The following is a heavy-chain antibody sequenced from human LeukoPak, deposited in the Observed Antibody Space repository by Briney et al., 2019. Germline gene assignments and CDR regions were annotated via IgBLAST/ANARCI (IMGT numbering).Heavy chain of an antibody. D-gene: IGHD6-19*01. CDR2: MNPNSGNT. CDR3: ARGRRVRLRDYYYMDV. Sequence: GASVKVSCKASGYTFTSYDINWVRQATGQGLEWMGWMNPNSGNTGYAQKFQGRVTITRNTSISTAYMELSSLRSEDTAVYYCARGRRVRLRDYYYMDVWGKGTTVTVSS. J-gene: IGHJ6*03. CDR1: GYTFTSYD. V-gene: IGHV1-8*03.